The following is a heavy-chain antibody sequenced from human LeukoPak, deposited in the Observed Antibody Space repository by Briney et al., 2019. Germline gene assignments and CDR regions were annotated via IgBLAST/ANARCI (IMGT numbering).Heavy chain of an antibody. CDR1: GFTFSDYY. J-gene: IGHJ6*03. CDR2: ISSSGSTI. V-gene: IGHV3-11*01. D-gene: IGHD3-3*01. CDR3: AGETPHTYYDFWSGYYYYYYYYMDV. Sequence: GGSLRLSCAASGFTFSDYYMSWIRQAPGKGLEWVSYISSSGSTIYYADSVKGRFTISRDNAKNSLYLQMNSLRAEETAVYYCAGETPHTYYDFWSGYYYYYYYYMDVWGKGTTVTVSS.